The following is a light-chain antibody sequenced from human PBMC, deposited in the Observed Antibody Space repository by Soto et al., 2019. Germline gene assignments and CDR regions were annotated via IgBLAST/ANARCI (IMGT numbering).Light chain of an antibody. CDR1: SSDVGGSNY. CDR3: CSDAGNFTYV. J-gene: IGLJ1*01. CDR2: DVS. V-gene: IGLV2-11*01. Sequence: QSVLTQPRSVSGSPGQSVTISCTGTSSDVGGSNYVSWYQQHPGTAPKLTIYDVSKRPSGVPDRFSGSRSGNTASLTISGLQAEDEADYYCCSDAGNFTYVFGSGTQLTVL.